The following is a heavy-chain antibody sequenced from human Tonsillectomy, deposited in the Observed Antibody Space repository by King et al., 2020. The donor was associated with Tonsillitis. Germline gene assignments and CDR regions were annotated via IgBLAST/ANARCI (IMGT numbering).Heavy chain of an antibody. CDR1: GYTFSSHY. J-gene: IGHJ3*02. CDR2: INPSGGST. CDR3: ARDQHYDVPGTYYNRENDVFDI. V-gene: IGHV1-46*01. D-gene: IGHD3-10*01. Sequence: QLVQSGAEVKKPGASVKVSCKASGYTFSSHYIHWVRQAPGQGLEWMGVINPSGGSTTYAQKFQGRVTMTRDTSTSTVYVELSSLRSEDTAVYYCARDQHYDVPGTYYNRENDVFDIWGQGTMVTVSS.